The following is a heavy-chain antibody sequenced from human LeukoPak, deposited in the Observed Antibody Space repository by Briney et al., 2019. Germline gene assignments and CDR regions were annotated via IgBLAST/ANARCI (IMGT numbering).Heavy chain of an antibody. J-gene: IGHJ4*02. CDR3: ATDAFSASPQNAY. V-gene: IGHV3-53*01. D-gene: IGHD1-26*01. CDR1: GFTVSSNY. Sequence: GGSLRLSCAASGFTVSSNYMTWVRQAPGKGLEWVSLIYSDGTTYYADSVKSRFTVSRDNSKNTLYLQMNSLRAEDTAVYYCATDAFSASPQNAYWGQGTLVTVSS. CDR2: IYSDGTT.